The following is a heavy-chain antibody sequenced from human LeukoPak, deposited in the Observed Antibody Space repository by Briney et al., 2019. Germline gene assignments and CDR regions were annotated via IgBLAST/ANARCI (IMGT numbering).Heavy chain of an antibody. D-gene: IGHD1-7*01. Sequence: KSGGSLRLSCAASGFTFSSYAMSWIRQPAGKGLEWIGRIYTSGSTNYNPSLKSRVTISVDTSKNQFSLKLSSVTAADTAVYYCATGITGTTFDYWGQGTLVTVSS. CDR3: ATGITGTTFDY. CDR2: IYTSGST. CDR1: GFTFSSYA. V-gene: IGHV4-4*07. J-gene: IGHJ4*02.